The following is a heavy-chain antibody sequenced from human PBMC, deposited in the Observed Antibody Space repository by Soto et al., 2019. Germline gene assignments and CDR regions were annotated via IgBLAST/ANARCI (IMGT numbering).Heavy chain of an antibody. CDR3: ARGNYDFWSGYLNYYYYGMDV. CDR2: IWYDGSNK. CDR1: GFTFSSYG. J-gene: IGHJ6*02. D-gene: IGHD3-3*01. Sequence: PGGSLRLSCAASGFTFSSYGMHWVRQAPGKGLEWVAVIWYDGSNKYYADSVKGRFTISRDNSKNTLYLQMSSLRAEDTAVYYCARGNYDFWSGYLNYYYYGMDVWGQGTTVTVS. V-gene: IGHV3-33*01.